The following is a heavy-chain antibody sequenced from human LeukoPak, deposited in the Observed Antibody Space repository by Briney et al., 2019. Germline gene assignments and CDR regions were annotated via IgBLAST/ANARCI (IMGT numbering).Heavy chain of an antibody. Sequence: ASVKVSCKASGYTXTGYYMHGVRQAPGQGLEWMGWINPNSGGTNYAQKFQGRVTMTRDTSISTAYMELSRLRSDDTAVYYCARDVNCSGGSCSSYWGQGTLVTVSS. V-gene: IGHV1-2*02. CDR2: INPNSGGT. CDR3: ARDVNCSGGSCSSY. D-gene: IGHD2-15*01. CDR1: GYTXTGYY. J-gene: IGHJ4*02.